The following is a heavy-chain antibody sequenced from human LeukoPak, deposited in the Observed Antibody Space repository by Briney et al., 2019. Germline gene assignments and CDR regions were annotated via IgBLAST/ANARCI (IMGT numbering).Heavy chain of an antibody. CDR3: AKDTPLCYFDY. Sequence: GGSLRLSCAASGFTFSSYAMHWVRQAPGKGLEWVAVISYDGSNKYYADSVKGRFTISRDNSKNALYLQMNSLRADDTAVYYCAKDTPLCYFDYWGQGTLVTVSS. CDR2: ISYDGSNK. J-gene: IGHJ4*02. V-gene: IGHV3-30-3*02. CDR1: GFTFSSYA. D-gene: IGHD3-16*01.